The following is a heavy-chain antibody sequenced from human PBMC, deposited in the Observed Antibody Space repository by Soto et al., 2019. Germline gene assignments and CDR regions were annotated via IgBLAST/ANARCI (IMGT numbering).Heavy chain of an antibody. CDR1: GYTFTSYA. Sequence: QVQLVQSGAEVKKPGASVKVSCKASGYTFTSYAIHWLRQAPGQRLEWMGWINAGNGKTKYSQKFQDRVTITRDTSASTAYMELSSLRSEDTAVHYCARGRWTQTTADYYLDYWGQGTLVTVSS. J-gene: IGHJ4*02. CDR3: ARGRWTQTTADYYLDY. CDR2: INAGNGKT. D-gene: IGHD1-1*01. V-gene: IGHV1-3*01.